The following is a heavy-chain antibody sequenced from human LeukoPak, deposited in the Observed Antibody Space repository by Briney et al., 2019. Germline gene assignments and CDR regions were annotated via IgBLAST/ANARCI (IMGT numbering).Heavy chain of an antibody. CDR1: GGSISSYY. D-gene: IGHD2-15*01. V-gene: IGHV4-59*01. CDR3: ARRRYCSGGSCYWGWFDP. J-gene: IGHJ5*02. Sequence: SETLSLTCTVSGGSISSYYWSWIRQPPGKGLEWIGYIYYSGSTNYNPSLKSRVTISVDTSKNQFSLKLSSVTAADTAVYYCARRRYCSGGSCYWGWFDPSGQGTLVTVSS. CDR2: IYYSGST.